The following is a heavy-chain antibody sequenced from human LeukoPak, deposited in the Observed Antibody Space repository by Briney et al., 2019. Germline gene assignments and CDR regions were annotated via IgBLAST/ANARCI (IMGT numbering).Heavy chain of an antibody. CDR2: IYYSGST. Sequence: SETLSLTCSVSGGSITSSSYYWGWIRQTPGKGLEWIGSIYYSGSTYYNPSLKSRVTISVDTSKNQFSLKLSSVTAADTAVYYCARDRDCTNGVCYDNMDVWGKGTTVTVSS. CDR3: ARDRDCTNGVCYDNMDV. J-gene: IGHJ6*03. D-gene: IGHD2-8*01. V-gene: IGHV4-39*07. CDR1: GGSITSSSYY.